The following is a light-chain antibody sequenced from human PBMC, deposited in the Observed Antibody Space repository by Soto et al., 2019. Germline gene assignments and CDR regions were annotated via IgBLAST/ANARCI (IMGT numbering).Light chain of an antibody. CDR1: QSVSAGY. V-gene: IGKV3-20*01. Sequence: DILLTKSPGTLSLSPGERATLSCRASQSVSAGYFAWYQQRPGQAPRLLIYETSSRTTGLPDRFSGSGSGTDFTLTISRLEPEDFAVYYCQQYGDSPTFGQGTKVDIK. CDR2: ETS. CDR3: QQYGDSPT. J-gene: IGKJ1*01.